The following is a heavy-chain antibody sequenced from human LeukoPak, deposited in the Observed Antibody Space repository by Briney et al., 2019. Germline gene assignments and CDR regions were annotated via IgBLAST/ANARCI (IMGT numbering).Heavy chain of an antibody. V-gene: IGHV3-74*01. J-gene: IGHJ4*02. Sequence: GGSLRLSCAASGFTFTHHWMHWVRQAPGKGLVWVSRIRPDGRETNHADSVKGRFTISRDNAKNTLYLQMSSLGAEDTAVYYCGRDVVLGSGSVDYWGQGVLVTVSS. CDR2: IRPDGRET. CDR3: GRDVVLGSGSVDY. CDR1: GFTFTHHW. D-gene: IGHD3-10*01.